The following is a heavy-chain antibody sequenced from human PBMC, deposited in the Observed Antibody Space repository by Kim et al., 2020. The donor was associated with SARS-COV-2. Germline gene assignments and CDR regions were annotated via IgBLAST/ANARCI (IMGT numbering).Heavy chain of an antibody. Sequence: GGSLRLSCAASGFTFSSYGMHWVRQAPGKGLEWVAVISYDGSNKYYADSVKGRFTISRDNSKNTLYLQMNSLRAEDTAVYYCAKTHCSRTSCYVYYYYY. CDR2: ISYDGSNK. V-gene: IGHV3-30*18. D-gene: IGHD2-2*01. J-gene: IGHJ6*01. CDR1: GFTFSSYG. CDR3: AKTHCSRTSCYVYYYYY.